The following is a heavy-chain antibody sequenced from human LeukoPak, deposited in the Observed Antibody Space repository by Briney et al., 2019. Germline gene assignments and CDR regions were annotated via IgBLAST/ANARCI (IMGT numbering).Heavy chain of an antibody. CDR2: IYSSGST. CDR3: ARRTGAAPGEFFLH. D-gene: IGHD6-19*01. V-gene: IGHV3-53*01. J-gene: IGHJ1*01. Sequence: GGSLRLSCAGSGFIVSSSYTSWVRQAPGKGLEWVSAIYSSGSTDYADSVRGRFTVARDTSKNMVYLQMNSLTAEDTAIYYCARRTGAAPGEFFLHWGQGTLVTVSS. CDR1: GFIVSSSY.